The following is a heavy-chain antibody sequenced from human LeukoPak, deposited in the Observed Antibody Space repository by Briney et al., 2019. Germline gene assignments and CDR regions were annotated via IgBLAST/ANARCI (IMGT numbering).Heavy chain of an antibody. D-gene: IGHD6-19*01. V-gene: IGHV3-23*01. CDR3: AKETRQWLVPDY. J-gene: IGHJ4*02. CDR2: ISGSGGST. Sequence: GGSPRLSCAASGFTFSSYGMSWVRQAPGKGLEWVSAISGSGGSTYYADSVKGRFTISRDNSKNTLYLQMNSLRAEDTAVYYCAKETRQWLVPDYWGQGTLVTVSS. CDR1: GFTFSSYG.